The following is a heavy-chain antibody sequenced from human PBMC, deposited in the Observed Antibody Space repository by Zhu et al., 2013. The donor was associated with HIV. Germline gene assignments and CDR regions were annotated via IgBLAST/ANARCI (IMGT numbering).Heavy chain of an antibody. Sequence: VQLVQSGAEVKKPGSSVKVSCKASGGTFSSYAISWVRQAPGQGLEWMGGIIPIFGTANYAQKFQGRVTITADKSTSTAYMELSSLRSEDTAVYYCARVESWADCSGGSCYYDYYYYGMDVWGQGTTVTVSS. CDR2: IIPIFGTA. V-gene: IGHV1-69*06. CDR1: GGTFSSYA. D-gene: IGHD2-15*01. CDR3: ARVESWADCSGGSCYYDYYYYGMDV. J-gene: IGHJ6*02.